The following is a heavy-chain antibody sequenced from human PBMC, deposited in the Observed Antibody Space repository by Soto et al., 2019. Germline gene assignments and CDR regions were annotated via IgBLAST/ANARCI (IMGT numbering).Heavy chain of an antibody. D-gene: IGHD6-19*01. CDR2: MNPNSGNT. CDR1: GYTFTSYD. Sequence: GASVKVSCKASGYTFTSYDINWVRQATGQGLEWMGWMNPNSGNTGYAQKFQGRVTMTRNTSISTAYMELSSLRSEDTAVYYCARSSGWYNYYYYYYMDVWGKGTTVTVPS. J-gene: IGHJ6*03. V-gene: IGHV1-8*01. CDR3: ARSSGWYNYYYYYYMDV.